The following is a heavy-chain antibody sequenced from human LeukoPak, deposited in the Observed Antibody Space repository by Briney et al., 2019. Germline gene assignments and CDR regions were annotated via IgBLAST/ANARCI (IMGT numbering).Heavy chain of an antibody. CDR2: ISYDGSNK. J-gene: IGHJ3*02. CDR3: ARGGRGSAAVVAPRSFDI. V-gene: IGHV3-30-3*01. CDR1: GFTFSGYA. Sequence: GGSLRLSCAASGFTFSGYAMHWVRQAPGKGLEWVAVISYDGSNKYYADSVKGRFTISRDNSKNTLYLQTNSLRAEDTAVYYCARGGRGSAAVVAPRSFDIWGQGTMVTVSS. D-gene: IGHD3-22*01.